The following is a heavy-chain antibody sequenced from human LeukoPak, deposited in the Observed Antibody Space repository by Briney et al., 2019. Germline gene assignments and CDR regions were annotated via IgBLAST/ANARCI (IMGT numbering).Heavy chain of an antibody. CDR1: GGSIRSYY. V-gene: IGHV4-59*01. Sequence: SETLSLTCTVSGGSIRSYYWSWIRQPPGKGLEWIGYIYYSGSTNYNPSLKSRVTISVNTSKNQFSLKLSSVTAADTAVYYCARGYCSSTSCYPNYYYYYGMDVWGQGTTVTVSS. CDR2: IYYSGST. J-gene: IGHJ6*02. CDR3: ARGYCSSTSCYPNYYYYYGMDV. D-gene: IGHD2-2*01.